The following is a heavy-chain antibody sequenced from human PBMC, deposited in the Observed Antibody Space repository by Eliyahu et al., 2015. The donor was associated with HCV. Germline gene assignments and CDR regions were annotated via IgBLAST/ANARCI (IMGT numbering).Heavy chain of an antibody. CDR1: GXTXXSYS. D-gene: IGHD3-22*01. CDR3: ARDHYYDSSFDY. Sequence: EVQLVESGGGLVQPGGSXRLSCXAXGXTXXSYSXNWVRQAPGKGLEWVSHISSSGSTQYYADSVKGRFTISRDNGQNSLYLQMNSLRAEDTAVYYCARDHYYDSSFDYWGQGTLVTVSS. J-gene: IGHJ4*02. CDR2: ISSSGSTQ. V-gene: IGHV3-48*01.